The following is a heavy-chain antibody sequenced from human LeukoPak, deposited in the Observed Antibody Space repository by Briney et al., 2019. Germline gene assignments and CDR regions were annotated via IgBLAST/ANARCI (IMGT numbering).Heavy chain of an antibody. J-gene: IGHJ4*02. V-gene: IGHV4-31*03. CDR2: IYYSGST. CDR1: GGSISSGGDA. CDR3: ARETRVAGIDY. Sequence: SETLSLTCTVSGGSISSGGDASSWLRQHPGKGLEWTGYIYYSGSTYYDPSVKSRVTISVDTSKNQISLRLRSVTAADTAVYYCARETRVAGIDYWGQGTLVTVSS. D-gene: IGHD6-19*01.